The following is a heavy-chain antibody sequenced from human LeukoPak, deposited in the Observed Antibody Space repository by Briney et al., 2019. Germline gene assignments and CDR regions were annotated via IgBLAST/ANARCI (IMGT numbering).Heavy chain of an antibody. CDR2: IIPILGIA. J-gene: IGHJ6*02. Sequence: SVKVSCKASGGTFSSYAISWVRQAPGQGLEWMGRIIPILGIANYAQKFQGRVTITADKSTSTAYMELSSLRSEDTAVYYCASGTMVRGPSSYYYYGMDVWGQGTTVTVSS. CDR3: ASGTMVRGPSSYYYYGMDV. CDR1: GGTFSSYA. V-gene: IGHV1-69*04. D-gene: IGHD3-10*01.